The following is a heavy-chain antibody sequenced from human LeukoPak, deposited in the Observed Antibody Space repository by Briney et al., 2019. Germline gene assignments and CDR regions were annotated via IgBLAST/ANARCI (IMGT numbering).Heavy chain of an antibody. CDR2: IWHDGRNE. D-gene: IGHD3-22*01. CDR1: GFIFSNYA. J-gene: IGHJ4*02. V-gene: IGHV3-33*01. CDR3: ARGYYYDFSVTPDY. Sequence: PGGSLRLSCAASGFIFSNYAMHWVRQAPGKGLEWVAVIWHDGRNEYYAGSVKGRFTISRDTSKNTLYLQMNSLRVEDTAVYYCARGYYYDFSVTPDYWGQGTLVTVSS.